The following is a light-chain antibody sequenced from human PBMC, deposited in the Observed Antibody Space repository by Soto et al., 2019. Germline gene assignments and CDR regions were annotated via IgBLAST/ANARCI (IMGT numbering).Light chain of an antibody. CDR3: QPYNPWPTVT. J-gene: IGKJ1*01. CDR2: GAS. CDR1: QSVSSD. Sequence: EIVMPRSPATLSVSLGEGAPRTCGASQSVSSDLAWDQQKPGQAPRLLFYGASTRATGIPARFSGSGSGTELTLTISSLQSEAFAVYYCQPYNPWPTVTFGQGTKVEIK. V-gene: IGKV3-15*01.